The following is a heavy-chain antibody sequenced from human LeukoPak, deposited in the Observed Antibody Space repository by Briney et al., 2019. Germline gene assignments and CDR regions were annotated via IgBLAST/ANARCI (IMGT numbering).Heavy chain of an antibody. D-gene: IGHD1-26*01. CDR3: ARGGAVGSY. V-gene: IGHV3-7*01. J-gene: IGHJ4*02. CDR2: IKQVGSEK. CDR1: GFTLSTYW. Sequence: PGGSLRLSCAASGFTLSTYWMSWFRQAPEKGPEWVANIKQVGSEKYYVDSVKGRFSISRDNAKNSLYLQMNSLRAEDTAVYYCARGGAVGSYWGQGTLVTVSS.